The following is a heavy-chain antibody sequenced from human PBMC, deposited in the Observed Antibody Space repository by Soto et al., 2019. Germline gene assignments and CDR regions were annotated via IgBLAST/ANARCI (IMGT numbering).Heavy chain of an antibody. CDR1: GFTFSSYG. J-gene: IGHJ6*02. CDR3: AKDLVTMIVVPYYYGMDV. V-gene: IGHV3-30*18. D-gene: IGHD3-22*01. Sequence: GGSLRLSCAASGFTFSSYGMHWVRQAPGKGLEWVAVISYDGSNKYYADSVKGRFTISRDNSKNTLYLQMNSLRAEETAVYYCAKDLVTMIVVPYYYGMDVWGQGTTVTVSS. CDR2: ISYDGSNK.